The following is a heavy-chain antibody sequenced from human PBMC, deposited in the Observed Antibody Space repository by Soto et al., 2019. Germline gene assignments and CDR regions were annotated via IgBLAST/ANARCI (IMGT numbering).Heavy chain of an antibody. CDR1: GGTFSSYA. V-gene: IGHV1-69*12. CDR3: ARERPTVADYGMDV. Sequence: QVQLVQSGAEVKKPGSSVKVSCKASGGTFSSYAISWVRQAPGQGLEWMGGIIPIFGTANYAQKFQGRVTITADESTSTAYMERSSLRSEDTAVYYCARERPTVADYGMDVWGQGTTVTVSS. CDR2: IIPIFGTA. J-gene: IGHJ6*02. D-gene: IGHD4-17*01.